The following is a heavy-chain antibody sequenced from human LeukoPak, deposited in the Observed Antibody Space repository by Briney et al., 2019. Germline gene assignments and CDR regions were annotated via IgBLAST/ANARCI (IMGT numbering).Heavy chain of an antibody. CDR3: ARRGSSWYYYYYYMDV. CDR2: INHSGST. D-gene: IGHD6-13*01. CDR1: GGSFSGYY. Sequence: KPSETLSLACAVYGGSFSGYYWSWIRQPPGKGLEWIGEINHSGSTNYNPSLKSRVTISVDTSKNQFSLKLSSVTAADTAVYYCARRGSSWYYYYYYMDVWGKGTTVTISS. J-gene: IGHJ6*03. V-gene: IGHV4-34*01.